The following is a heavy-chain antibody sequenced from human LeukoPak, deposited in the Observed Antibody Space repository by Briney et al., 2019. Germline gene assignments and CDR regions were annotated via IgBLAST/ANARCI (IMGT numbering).Heavy chain of an antibody. CDR2: IYYSGST. CDR1: GGSISSYY. Sequence: SETLSLTCTVSGGSISSYYWSWIRQPPGKGLEWIGYIYYSGSTNYNPSLKSRVTISVDTSKNQFSLKLSSVTAADTAVYYCAGGVNSGWSWGKNYYYYGMDVWGQGTTVTVSS. J-gene: IGHJ6*02. V-gene: IGHV4-59*01. CDR3: AGGVNSGWSWGKNYYYYGMDV. D-gene: IGHD6-19*01.